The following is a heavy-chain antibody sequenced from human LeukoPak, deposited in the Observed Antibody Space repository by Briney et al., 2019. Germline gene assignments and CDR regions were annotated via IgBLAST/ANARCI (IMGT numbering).Heavy chain of an antibody. Sequence: PGGSLRLSCAASGFMFSRLGMQWVRQAPGEGLEWVAMIWHDGSVEEYADSVKGRFTISRDNAKNSLYLQMNSLRAEDTAVYYCAREGRYSGYDWAPYFDYWGQGTLVTVSS. V-gene: IGHV3-33*01. D-gene: IGHD5-12*01. CDR3: AREGRYSGYDWAPYFDY. J-gene: IGHJ4*02. CDR1: GFMFSRLG. CDR2: IWHDGSVE.